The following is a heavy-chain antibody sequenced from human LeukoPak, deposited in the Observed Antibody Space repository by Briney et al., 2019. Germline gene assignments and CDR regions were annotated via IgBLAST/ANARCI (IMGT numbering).Heavy chain of an antibody. J-gene: IGHJ4*02. CDR1: GGSISSYY. CDR3: ARRRYDSSGYYFDY. Sequence: SETLSLTCTVSGGSISSYYWSWIRQPPGKGLEWIGYIYYSGSTNYNPSLKSRVTMSVDTSKNQFSLKLSSVTAADTAVYYCARRRYDSSGYYFDYWGQGTLVTVSS. D-gene: IGHD3-22*01. CDR2: IYYSGST. V-gene: IGHV4-59*01.